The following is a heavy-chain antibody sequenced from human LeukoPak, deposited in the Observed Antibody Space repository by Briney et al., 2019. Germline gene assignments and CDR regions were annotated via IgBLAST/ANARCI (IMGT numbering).Heavy chain of an antibody. CDR3: ARGPLYSSSYIYYYYGMDV. Sequence: ASVKVSCKASGYTFTSYAMHWVRQAPGQRLEWMGWINAGNGNTKYLQKFQGRVTITRDTSASTAYMELSSLRSEDTAVYYCARGPLYSSSYIYYYYGMDVWGQGTTVTVSS. CDR2: INAGNGNT. V-gene: IGHV1-3*01. CDR1: GYTFTSYA. D-gene: IGHD6-13*01. J-gene: IGHJ6*02.